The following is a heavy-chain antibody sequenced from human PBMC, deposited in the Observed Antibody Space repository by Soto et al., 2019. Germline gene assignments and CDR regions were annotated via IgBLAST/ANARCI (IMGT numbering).Heavy chain of an antibody. CDR1: GFTFSSYA. V-gene: IGHV3-30-3*01. D-gene: IGHD6-13*01. CDR3: AREGSSSWYYLDY. J-gene: IGHJ4*02. CDR2: ISYDGSNK. Sequence: LRLSCAASGFTFSSYAMHWVRQAPGKGLEWVAVISYDGSNKYYADSVKGRFTISRDNSKNTLYLQMNSLRAEDTAVYYCAREGSSSWYYLDYWGQGTLVTVSS.